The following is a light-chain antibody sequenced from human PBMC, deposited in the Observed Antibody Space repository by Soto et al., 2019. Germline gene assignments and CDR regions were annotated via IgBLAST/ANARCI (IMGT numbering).Light chain of an antibody. V-gene: IGLV2-14*03. J-gene: IGLJ1*01. CDR2: DVS. Sequence: QSALTQPASVSGSPGQSITISCTGTSSDVGGYNYVSWYQHHPGKAPKLMIFDVSNRPSGVSNRFSGSKSGNTASLTISGLQPEDEADYYCSSYTTSNTRQIVCGTGTKVTVL. CDR3: SSYTTSNTRQIV. CDR1: SSDVGGYNY.